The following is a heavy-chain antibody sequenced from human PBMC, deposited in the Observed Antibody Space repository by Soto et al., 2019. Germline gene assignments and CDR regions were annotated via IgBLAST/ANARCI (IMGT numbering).Heavy chain of an antibody. CDR3: ARDSTNPYCGGDCYNYWYFDL. Sequence: VQLVESGGGVVQPGGSLRLSCAASGFTFSSYSMNWVRQAPGKGLEWVSYISSSSSTIYYADSVKGRFTISRDNAKNSLYLQMNSLRDEDTAVYYCARDSTNPYCGGDCYNYWYFDLWGRGTLVTVSS. CDR2: ISSSSSTI. CDR1: GFTFSSYS. V-gene: IGHV3-48*02. J-gene: IGHJ2*01. D-gene: IGHD2-21*02.